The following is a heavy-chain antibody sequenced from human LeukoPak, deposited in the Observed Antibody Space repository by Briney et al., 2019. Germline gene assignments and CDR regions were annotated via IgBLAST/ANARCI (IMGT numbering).Heavy chain of an antibody. CDR2: VYYSGGT. D-gene: IGHD2-15*01. CDR1: GGSVSSSSYY. Sequence: PSETLSLTCTVSGGSVSSSSYYWGWIRQPPGKGLEWIGSVYYSGGTYYNPSLKGRVTISVDTSKNQFSLKMSSVTAADTTLFYCARHRGGSSPSVFDSWGQGTLVTVSS. J-gene: IGHJ4*02. CDR3: ARHRGGSSPSVFDS. V-gene: IGHV4-39*01.